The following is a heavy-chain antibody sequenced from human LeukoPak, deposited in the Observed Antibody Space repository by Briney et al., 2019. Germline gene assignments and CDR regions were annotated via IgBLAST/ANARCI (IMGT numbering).Heavy chain of an antibody. V-gene: IGHV3-53*01. CDR1: GFTVSNNY. J-gene: IGHJ3*02. CDR2: IYSGGST. D-gene: IGHD1-1*01. Sequence: PGGSLRLSCAASGFTVSNNYMSWVRQAPGKGLEWVSIIYSGGSTYYADSVKGRFTISRDNSKNTLYLQMNSLRAEDTAVYYCARIETVADAFDIWGQGTLVTVSS. CDR3: ARIETVADAFDI.